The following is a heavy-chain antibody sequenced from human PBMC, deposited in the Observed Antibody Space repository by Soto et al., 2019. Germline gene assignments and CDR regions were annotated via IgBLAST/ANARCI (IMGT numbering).Heavy chain of an antibody. CDR1: GGSISSCY. D-gene: IGHD6-13*01. V-gene: IGHV4-4*07. J-gene: IGHJ4*02. Sequence: SETLSLTCTVSGGSISSCYWSWIRQPAGKGLEWIGRIYTSGSTNYNPSLKSRVTMSVDTSKNQFSLKLSSVNAADTAVYYCARDLAAAGTDYWGQGTLVTVSS. CDR2: IYTSGST. CDR3: ARDLAAAGTDY.